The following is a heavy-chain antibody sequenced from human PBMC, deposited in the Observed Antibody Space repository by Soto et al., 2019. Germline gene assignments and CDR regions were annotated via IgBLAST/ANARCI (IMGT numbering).Heavy chain of an antibody. D-gene: IGHD4-4*01. Sequence: GGSLRLSCEASGFTFSSYGMSWNRQAPGRGLEWVSDISGGSTYYADSVKGRFTISRDNSRNTLYLQINTLRAEDTAIYYCARVATGNRYFDYWGQGTLVTVSS. CDR2: ISGGST. CDR1: GFTFSSYG. J-gene: IGHJ4*02. V-gene: IGHV3-23*01. CDR3: ARVATGNRYFDY.